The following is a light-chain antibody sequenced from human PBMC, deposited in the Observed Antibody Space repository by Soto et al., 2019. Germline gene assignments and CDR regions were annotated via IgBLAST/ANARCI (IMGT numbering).Light chain of an antibody. CDR1: QSISSY. J-gene: IGKJ1*01. CDR2: GAS. Sequence: DIQMTQSPSSLSVSIGDRVTITCRASQSISSYLNWYQQKPGKAPKLLIYGASSLQSGVPSRFSGSGFGTDFTLTISTLQPEDFATYFCQQSYSTPLTFGQGTKVDIK. CDR3: QQSYSTPLT. V-gene: IGKV1-39*01.